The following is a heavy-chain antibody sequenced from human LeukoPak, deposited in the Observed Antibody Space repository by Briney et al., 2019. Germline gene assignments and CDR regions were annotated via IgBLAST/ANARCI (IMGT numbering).Heavy chain of an antibody. CDR1: GFTFDDYA. CDR3: ARDLRGGYGSGSANY. CDR2: ISWNSGSI. J-gene: IGHJ4*02. Sequence: GGSLRLSCAASGFTFDDYAMHWVRQAPGKGLEWVSGISWNSGSIGYADSVKGRFTISRDNAKNSLYLQMNSLRAEDMALYYCARDLRGGYGSGSANYWGQGTLVTVSS. V-gene: IGHV3-9*03. D-gene: IGHD3-10*01.